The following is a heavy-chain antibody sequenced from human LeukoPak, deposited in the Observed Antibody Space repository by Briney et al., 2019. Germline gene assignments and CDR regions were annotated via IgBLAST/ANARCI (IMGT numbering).Heavy chain of an antibody. CDR2: IRYDGSNK. D-gene: IGHD1-26*01. V-gene: IGHV3-30*02. Sequence: GGSLRLSCAASGFTFSSYGRHWVRQAPGKGLEWVAFIRYDGSNKYYADSVKGRFTISRDNSKNMVYLEMNSLRVEDTAVYYCGKDSYVGVNWFDPRGQGTLVTVSS. J-gene: IGHJ5*02. CDR3: GKDSYVGVNWFDP. CDR1: GFTFSSYG.